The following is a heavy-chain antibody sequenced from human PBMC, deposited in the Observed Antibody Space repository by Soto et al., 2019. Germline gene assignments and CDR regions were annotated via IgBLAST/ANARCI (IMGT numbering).Heavy chain of an antibody. CDR2: IYPGDSDT. V-gene: IGHV5-51*01. J-gene: IGHJ6*03. CDR3: AAFDAAGTSDYYYMDV. Sequence: GESLKISCKGSGYSFTSYWLGWVRQMPGKGLEWMGIIYPGDSDTRYSPSFQGQVTISADKSISTAYLQWSSLKASDTAMYYCAAFDAAGTSDYYYMDVWGKGTTVTVSS. D-gene: IGHD6-13*01. CDR1: GYSFTSYW.